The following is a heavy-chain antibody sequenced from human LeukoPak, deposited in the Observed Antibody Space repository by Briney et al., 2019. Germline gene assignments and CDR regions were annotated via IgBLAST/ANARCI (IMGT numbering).Heavy chain of an antibody. CDR3: ARDYSSGRGDWFDP. V-gene: IGHV3-48*03. J-gene: IGHJ5*02. D-gene: IGHD6-19*01. CDR1: GFTFSIYE. Sequence: GSLRLSCAASGFTFSIYEMNWVRQAPGKGLGWVSYISCSGSTIYYADSVKGRFTISRDNAKNSLYLQMNSLRAEDTAVYYCARDYSSGRGDWFDPWGQGTLVTVSS. CDR2: ISCSGSTI.